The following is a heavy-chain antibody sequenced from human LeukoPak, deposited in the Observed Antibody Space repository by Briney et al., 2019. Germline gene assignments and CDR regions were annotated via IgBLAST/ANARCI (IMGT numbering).Heavy chain of an antibody. J-gene: IGHJ5*02. CDR2: INPSSGGT. CDR3: ARDVSYFDRATNWFDP. Sequence: ASVKVSCKASGYTFTGHDLHWVRQAPGQGLEWMGWINPSSGGTNYAQKFQGRVTLTRDTSISTAYMELSRLTSDDTAVYYCARDVSYFDRATNWFDPRGQGTLVTVSS. CDR1: GYTFTGHD. D-gene: IGHD3-9*01. V-gene: IGHV1-2*02.